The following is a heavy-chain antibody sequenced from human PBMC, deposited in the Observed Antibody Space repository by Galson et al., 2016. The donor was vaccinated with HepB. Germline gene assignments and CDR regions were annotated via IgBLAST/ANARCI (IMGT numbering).Heavy chain of an antibody. CDR2: ISYSGTT. CDR3: ARDRGGLVDTGAVDY. V-gene: IGHV4-31*03. Sequence: TLSLTCTVSGGSISSGPHFWNWIRQHAGKGLEWIGYISYSGTTYYNPSLLSRVSMSLDRSKNHFSLRLNSVTAADTAVYYCARDRGGLVDTGAVDYWGQGTLVTVSS. D-gene: IGHD5-18*01. CDR1: GGSISSGPHF. J-gene: IGHJ4*02.